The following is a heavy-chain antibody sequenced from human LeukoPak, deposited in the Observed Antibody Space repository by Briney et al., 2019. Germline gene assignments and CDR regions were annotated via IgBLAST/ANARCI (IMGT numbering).Heavy chain of an antibody. D-gene: IGHD2-8*02. J-gene: IGHJ4*02. CDR2: IGSSGTTI. CDR1: GFTFSDYY. Sequence: GGSLRLSCAASGFTFSDYYMSWIRQAPGKGLEWVSWVSDIGSSGTTIYYADSVKGRFTISRENAKNSLYLQMNSLRAEDTAIYYCATYRQVLLPFESWGQGTLVTVSS. V-gene: IGHV3-11*01. CDR3: ATYRQVLLPFES.